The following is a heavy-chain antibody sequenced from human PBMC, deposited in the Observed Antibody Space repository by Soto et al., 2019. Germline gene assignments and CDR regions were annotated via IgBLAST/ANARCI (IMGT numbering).Heavy chain of an antibody. CDR2: ISGGGGAT. J-gene: IGHJ2*01. CDR3: AKFEGHPLEYWYLDF. CDR1: GFTFSSYA. D-gene: IGHD1-1*01. Sequence: GGSLRLSCAASGFTFSSYAMSWVRQAPGKGLEWVSAISGGGGATHYADSVKGRFTISRDDSKNTLYAQMNSLRAEDTAVYYCAKFEGHPLEYWYLDFWGRGTLVTVSS. V-gene: IGHV3-23*01.